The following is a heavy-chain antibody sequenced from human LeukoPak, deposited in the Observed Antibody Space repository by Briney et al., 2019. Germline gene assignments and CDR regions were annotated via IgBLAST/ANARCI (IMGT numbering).Heavy chain of an antibody. CDR1: GYTFTSYA. Sequence: GASVKVSCKASGYTFTSYAISWVRQAPGQGLEWMGWVSTYNGNTNSAQKLQGRVTMTTDTSTTTAYMELRTLRSDDTAVYYCARMDGYYASGSYHFDYWGPGTLVTVSS. V-gene: IGHV1-18*01. J-gene: IGHJ4*02. D-gene: IGHD3-10*01. CDR3: ARMDGYYASGSYHFDY. CDR2: VSTYNGNT.